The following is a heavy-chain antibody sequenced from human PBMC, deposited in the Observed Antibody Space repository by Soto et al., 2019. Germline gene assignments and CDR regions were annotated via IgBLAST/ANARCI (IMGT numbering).Heavy chain of an antibody. Sequence: PGGSLRLSCAASGFTFSSNWMSWVRQAPGKGLEWVANIKQDGSEKYYVESVKGRFTISRDNAKNSLYLQMNSLRAEDTAVYYCARNSSGYPFDYWGQGTLVTVSS. CDR1: GFTFSSNW. CDR2: IKQDGSEK. V-gene: IGHV3-7*03. CDR3: ARNSSGYPFDY. D-gene: IGHD3-22*01. J-gene: IGHJ4*02.